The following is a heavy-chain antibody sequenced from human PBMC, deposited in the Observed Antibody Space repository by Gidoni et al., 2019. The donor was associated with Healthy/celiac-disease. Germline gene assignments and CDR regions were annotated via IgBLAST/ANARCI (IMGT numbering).Heavy chain of an antibody. V-gene: IGHV1-46*01. J-gene: IGHJ4*02. CDR2: VDPSNGDT. CDR1: GYGFTRLY. D-gene: IGHD1-26*01. CDR3: ARDHRDLGFKALLMDN. Sequence: QVQLVQSGAEVAKPGASVKISCKTSGYGFTRLYIHWLRQAPGQRPQWMGIVDPSNGDTTYAQSFAGRIRMTIDASTTTVFLEVKGLTLEDTALYYCARDHRDLGFKALLMDNWGQGTSVTVSS.